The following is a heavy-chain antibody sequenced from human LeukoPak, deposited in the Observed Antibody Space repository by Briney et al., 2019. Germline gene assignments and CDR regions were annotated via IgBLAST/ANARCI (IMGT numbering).Heavy chain of an antibody. CDR2: IYTSGST. CDR3: ARGQYHLLYWYFDL. CDR1: GGSISSYY. J-gene: IGHJ2*01. Sequence: SETLSLTCTVSGGSISSYYWSWVRQPAGKGLEWIGRIYTSGSTNYNPSLKSRVTMSVDTSKNQFSLKLSSVTAADTAVYYCARGQYHLLYWYFDLWGRGTLVTVSS. D-gene: IGHD2-2*01. V-gene: IGHV4-4*07.